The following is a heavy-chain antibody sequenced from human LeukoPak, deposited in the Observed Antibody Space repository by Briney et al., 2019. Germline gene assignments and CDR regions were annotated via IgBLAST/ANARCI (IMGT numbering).Heavy chain of an antibody. D-gene: IGHD3-16*01. V-gene: IGHV3-33*01. CDR1: GFTFSSYG. CDR3: APDHGGY. Sequence: GGSLRLSCAASGFTFSSYGMHWVRQAPGKGLEWVAIIWYDGSNTYYADSVKGRFTISRDNSKNTLYLQMNSLRVEDTAVYYCAPDHGGYWGQGTLVTVSS. CDR2: IWYDGSNT. J-gene: IGHJ4*02.